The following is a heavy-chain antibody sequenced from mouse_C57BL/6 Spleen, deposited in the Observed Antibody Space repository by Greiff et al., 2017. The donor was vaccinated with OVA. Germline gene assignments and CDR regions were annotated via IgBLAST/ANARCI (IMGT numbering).Heavy chain of an antibody. CDR3: ARSGPGDAMDY. CDR1: GYTFTSYW. CDR2: IDPSDSET. J-gene: IGHJ4*01. D-gene: IGHD3-1*01. Sequence: QVQLQQPGAQLVRPGSSVKLSCKASGYTFTSYWMHWVKQRPIQGLEWIGNIDPSDSETHYNQKFKDKATLTVDKSSSTAYMQLSSLTSEDSAVYYCARSGPGDAMDYWGQGTSVTVSS. V-gene: IGHV1-52*01.